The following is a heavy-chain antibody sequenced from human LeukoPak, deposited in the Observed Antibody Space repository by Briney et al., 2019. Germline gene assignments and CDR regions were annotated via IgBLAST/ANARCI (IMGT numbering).Heavy chain of an antibody. J-gene: IGHJ6*03. Sequence: GASVKVSCKASGGTFSSYAISWVRQAPGQGLEWMGGIIPIFGTANYAQKFRGRGKITTDESTSTGYMELSSLRSEDTAVYYCASQGGQQLVTFSYYYYMDVWGKGTTVTVSS. D-gene: IGHD6-13*01. CDR3: ASQGGQQLVTFSYYYYMDV. CDR2: IIPIFGTA. V-gene: IGHV1-69*05. CDR1: GGTFSSYA.